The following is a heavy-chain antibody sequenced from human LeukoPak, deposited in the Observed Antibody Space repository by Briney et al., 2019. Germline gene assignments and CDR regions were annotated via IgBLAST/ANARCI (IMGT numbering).Heavy chain of an antibody. CDR2: IYYSGST. Sequence: SSETLSLTCTVSGGSISSYYWSWIRQPPGKGLEWIGYIYYSGSTNNPSLKSRVTISVDTSKNQFSLKLTSVTAADTAVYYCARGDVYFDYWGQGTLVTVSS. J-gene: IGHJ4*02. CDR1: GGSISSYY. CDR3: ARGDVYFDY. V-gene: IGHV4-59*01. D-gene: IGHD3-10*02.